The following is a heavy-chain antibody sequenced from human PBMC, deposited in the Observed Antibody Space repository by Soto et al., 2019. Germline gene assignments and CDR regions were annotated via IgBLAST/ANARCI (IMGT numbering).Heavy chain of an antibody. CDR2: INAGNGNT. V-gene: IGHV1-3*01. D-gene: IGHD6-19*01. CDR3: ARGGGWYVWFDP. CDR1: GYTFTSHA. J-gene: IGHJ5*02. Sequence: ASVKVSCKASGYTFTSHAVHWVRQAPGQRLEWMGWINAGNGNTKYSQKFQGRVTITRDTSASTAYMELSSLRSEDTAVYYCARGGGWYVWFDPWGQGTLVTVSS.